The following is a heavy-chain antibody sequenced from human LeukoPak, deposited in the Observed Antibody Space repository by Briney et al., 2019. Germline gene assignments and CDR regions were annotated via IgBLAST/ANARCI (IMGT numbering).Heavy chain of an antibody. V-gene: IGHV3-23*01. J-gene: IGHJ3*02. CDR1: GFTFSTFA. CDR2: IFPSGGEI. D-gene: IGHD1-26*01. Sequence: GGSLRLSCAASGFTFSTFAMIWVRQPPGKGLEWVSSIFPSGGEIHYADSVRGRFTISRDNSKSTLSLQMSSLRAEDTAIYYCVKDRYSGSYTDAFDIWGQGTMVSVSS. CDR3: VKDRYSGSYTDAFDI.